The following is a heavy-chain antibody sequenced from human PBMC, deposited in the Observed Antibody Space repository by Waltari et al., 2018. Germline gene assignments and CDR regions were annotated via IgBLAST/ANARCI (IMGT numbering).Heavy chain of an antibody. D-gene: IGHD3-10*01. CDR1: GYTFTSYY. CDR3: ASEESSLTFGELFGNYYYYGMDV. J-gene: IGHJ6*02. Sequence: QVQLVQSGAEVKKPGASVKVSCKASGYTFTSYYMHWVRQAPGQGLEWMGIINPSGGSTSYAQKFQGRVTMTRDTSTSTVYMELSSLRSEDTAVYYCASEESSLTFGELFGNYYYYGMDVWGQGTTVTVSS. V-gene: IGHV1-46*01. CDR2: INPSGGST.